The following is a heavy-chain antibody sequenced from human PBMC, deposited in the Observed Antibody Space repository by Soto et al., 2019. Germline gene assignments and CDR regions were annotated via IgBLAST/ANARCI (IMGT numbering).Heavy chain of an antibody. J-gene: IGHJ4*02. V-gene: IGHV4-59*08. Sequence: SETLSVTCTVSGGSISSYYWSWIRQPPGKGLEWIGYIYYSGSTNYNPSLKSRVTISVDTSKNQFSLKLSSVTAADTAVYYCARLVTTGTLDYWGQGTLVTVSS. CDR1: GGSISSYY. CDR3: ARLVTTGTLDY. CDR2: IYYSGST. D-gene: IGHD4-4*01.